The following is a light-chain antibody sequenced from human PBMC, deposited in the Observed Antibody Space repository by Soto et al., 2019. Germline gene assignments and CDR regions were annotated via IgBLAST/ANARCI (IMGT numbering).Light chain of an antibody. J-gene: IGLJ1*01. CDR3: SSYTDSSALEV. V-gene: IGLV2-14*01. CDR2: EVS. CDR1: SSXXGTYXX. Sequence: QSVLTQPASVSGSPGQSITISCTGTSSXXGTYXXXXXXXXXXXXXXXXMIYEVSHRPSGVSNRFSGSKSGNTASLTISGLQAEDEADYYCSSYTDSSALEVFGTGTKV.